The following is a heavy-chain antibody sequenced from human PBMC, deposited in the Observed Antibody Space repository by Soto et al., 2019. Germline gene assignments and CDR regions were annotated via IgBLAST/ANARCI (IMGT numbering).Heavy chain of an antibody. Sequence: QTQLQASGPGLVKPSETLSLTCTVSGDSITSDYCSWIRQARGKGLEWIGNIFHNGSATYNPSLKSRATISIDTSNNQFSLTLKSVTAADTAVYSCARAPSSPITGSPYYFESWGQGTQVTVSS. CDR2: IFHNGSA. CDR3: ARAPSSPITGSPYYFES. CDR1: GDSITSDY. J-gene: IGHJ4*02. D-gene: IGHD1-20*01. V-gene: IGHV4-59*01.